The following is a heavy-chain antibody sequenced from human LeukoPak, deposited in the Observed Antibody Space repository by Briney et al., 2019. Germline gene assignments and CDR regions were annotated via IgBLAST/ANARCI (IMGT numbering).Heavy chain of an antibody. J-gene: IGHJ5*02. CDR3: ARDSGGYETDYGGKNWFDP. Sequence: SVKVSCKASGGTFSSYAISWVRQAPGQGLEWMGGIIPIFGTANYAQKFQGRVTITADESTSTAHMELSSLRSEDTAVYYCARDSGGYETDYGGKNWFDPWGQGTLVTVSS. D-gene: IGHD4-23*01. V-gene: IGHV1-69*13. CDR2: IIPIFGTA. CDR1: GGTFSSYA.